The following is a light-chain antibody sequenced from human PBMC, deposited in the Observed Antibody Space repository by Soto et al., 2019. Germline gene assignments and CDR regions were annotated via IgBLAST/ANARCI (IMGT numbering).Light chain of an antibody. V-gene: IGKV3-20*01. J-gene: IGKJ5*01. Sequence: TQSPSTLSASVGDRVTITCRASQSVSSSYLACYQQKPGQAPRLLIYGASSRATGIPDRFSGSGSGTDFTLTISRLEPEDFAVYYCQQYGSSPPITFGQGTRLEIK. CDR2: GAS. CDR3: QQYGSSPPIT. CDR1: QSVSSSY.